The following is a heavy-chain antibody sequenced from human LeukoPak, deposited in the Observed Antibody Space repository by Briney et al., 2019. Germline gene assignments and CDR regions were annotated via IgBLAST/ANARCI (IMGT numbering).Heavy chain of an antibody. CDR1: GDSITTYY. D-gene: IGHD5-24*01. V-gene: IGHV4-59*08. CDR2: IYYSGST. CDR3: ARRLDGYHDY. Sequence: PSETLSLTCTVSGDSITTYYWSWIRQPPGKGREWIGYIYYSGSTNYNPSLKSRVTISVDTSKNQFSLKLSSVTAADTAVYYCARRLDGYHDYWGQGTLVTVSS. J-gene: IGHJ4*02.